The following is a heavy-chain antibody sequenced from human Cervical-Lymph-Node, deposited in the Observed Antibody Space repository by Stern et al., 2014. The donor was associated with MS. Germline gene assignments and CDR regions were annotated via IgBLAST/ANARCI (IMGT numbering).Heavy chain of an antibody. J-gene: IGHJ4*02. CDR1: GYTFTSYW. V-gene: IGHV5-51*01. Sequence: EQLVDSGPEVKRPGESLKISCQASGYTFTSYWIGRARQMPVQGLEWVAIIFPGGSDIRYSPSFQGQVTISADKSSSTAYWQWNNLKASDTAIYYCARQRYFDYWGQGTLVTVSS. CDR3: ARQRYFDY. CDR2: IFPGGSDI.